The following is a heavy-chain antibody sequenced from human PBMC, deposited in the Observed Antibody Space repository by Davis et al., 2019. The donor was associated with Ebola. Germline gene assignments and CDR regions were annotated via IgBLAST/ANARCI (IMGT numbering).Heavy chain of an antibody. CDR3: ARGGGVSGSYFYVY. J-gene: IGHJ4*02. Sequence: GGSLRLSCAASGFTFSSYWMSWVRQAPGKGLEWVANIKQDGSEKYYVDSVKGRFTISRDDAKNTLYLQMNSLRAEDTAVYHCARGGGVSGSYFYVYWGQGTLVTVSS. CDR1: GFTFSSYW. CDR2: IKQDGSEK. V-gene: IGHV3-7*04. D-gene: IGHD1-26*01.